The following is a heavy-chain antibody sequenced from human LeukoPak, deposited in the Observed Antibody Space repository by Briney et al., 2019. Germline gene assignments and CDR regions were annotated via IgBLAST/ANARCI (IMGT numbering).Heavy chain of an antibody. Sequence: GGSLRLSCVASGFTFDSHAMSWVRQAPGKGLEWVSGISASGADTYYADSVKGRFTISRDNSKNMLYLQMNSLRADDTAAYYCARRQVGCTFGSPDCWGQGTLVTVSS. D-gene: IGHD3-16*01. CDR1: GFTFDSHA. CDR3: ARRQVGCTFGSPDC. V-gene: IGHV3-23*01. CDR2: ISASGADT. J-gene: IGHJ4*02.